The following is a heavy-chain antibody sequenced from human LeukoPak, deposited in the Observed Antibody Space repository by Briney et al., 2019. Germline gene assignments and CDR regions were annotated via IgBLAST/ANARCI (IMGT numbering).Heavy chain of an antibody. CDR3: ARKLYDSSRYGQTYYFDN. CDR2: ISPYNGNT. Sequence: ASVKVSCKASGYTFTSYGISWVRQAPRQGLEWMGWISPYNGNTDHAQKFQGRVTMTTDTFTSTAYMDLRSLRSDDTAVYYCARKLYDSSRYGQTYYFDNWGQGTLVTVSS. V-gene: IGHV1-18*01. CDR1: GYTFTSYG. D-gene: IGHD3-22*01. J-gene: IGHJ4*02.